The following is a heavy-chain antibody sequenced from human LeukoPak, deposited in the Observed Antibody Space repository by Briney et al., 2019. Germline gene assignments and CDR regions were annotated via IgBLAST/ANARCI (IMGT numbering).Heavy chain of an antibody. J-gene: IGHJ4*02. CDR1: GFTFGDYA. Sequence: GGSLRLSCAASGFTFGDYAMHWVRLAPGKGLEWVSGISWNSGNLDYADSVKGRFTISRDNAKKSLYLQMNSLGPEDTAFYYCAKDRDLDYWGQGTLVTVSS. CDR2: ISWNSGNL. V-gene: IGHV3-9*01. CDR3: AKDRDLDY.